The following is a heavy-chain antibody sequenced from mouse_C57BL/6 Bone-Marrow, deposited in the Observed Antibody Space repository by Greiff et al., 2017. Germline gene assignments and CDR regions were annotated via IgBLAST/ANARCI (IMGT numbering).Heavy chain of an antibody. V-gene: IGHV1-59*01. CDR2: IDPSDSYT. D-gene: IGHD1-1*01. Sequence: VQLQQPGAELVRPGTSVKLSCKASGYTFTSYWMHWVKQRPGQGLEWIGVIDPSDSYTNYNQKFKGKATLTVDTSSSTAYMQLSSLTSEDSAVYYCARRAYGSSYWFAYWGQGTLVTVSA. CDR3: ARRAYGSSYWFAY. CDR1: GYTFTSYW. J-gene: IGHJ3*01.